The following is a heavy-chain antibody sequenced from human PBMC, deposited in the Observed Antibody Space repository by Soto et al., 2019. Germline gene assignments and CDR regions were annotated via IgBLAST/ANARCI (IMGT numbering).Heavy chain of an antibody. Sequence: QLQLQESGPGLVKPSETLSLTCTVSGGSISSSSYYWGWVRQPPGKGLEGIGNIYYTGSTYYNPSLMSRGTMSVDTSQSRFSARRSSVTPADTAVYSCARDPYEYPQVPWYCYRWGRGTLVTVYS. CDR3: ARDPYEYPQVPWYCYR. V-gene: IGHV4-39*02. D-gene: IGHD5-12*01. J-gene: IGHJ2*01. CDR1: GGSISSSSYY. CDR2: IYYTGST.